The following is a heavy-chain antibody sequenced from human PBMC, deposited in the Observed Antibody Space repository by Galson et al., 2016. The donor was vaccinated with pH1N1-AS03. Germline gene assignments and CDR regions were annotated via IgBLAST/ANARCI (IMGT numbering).Heavy chain of an antibody. CDR3: AGEGIGGFDY. D-gene: IGHD3-16*01. CDR2: IMQDGSEK. J-gene: IGHJ4*02. V-gene: IGHV3-7*01. CDR1: GFTFIGYW. Sequence: SLRLSCAASGFTFIGYWLSWVRQVPGKGLEWAANIMQDGSEKEYVDSVKGRFTISRDNAKNSVYLQMNSLRAEDTAVYYCAGEGIGGFDYWGRGTLVTVSS.